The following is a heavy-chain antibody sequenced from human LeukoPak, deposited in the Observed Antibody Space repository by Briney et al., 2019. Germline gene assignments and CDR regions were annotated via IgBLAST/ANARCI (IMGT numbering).Heavy chain of an antibody. V-gene: IGHV1-24*01. J-gene: IGHJ6*02. CDR1: GYTLTELS. Sequence: ASVKVSCKVSGYTLTELSMHWVRQAPGKGLEWMGGFDPEDGETIYAQKFQGRVTMTEDTSTDTAYMELSSLGSEDTAVYYCATVTRVYYYYGMDVWGQGTTVTVSS. CDR2: FDPEDGET. D-gene: IGHD3-10*01. CDR3: ATVTRVYYYYGMDV.